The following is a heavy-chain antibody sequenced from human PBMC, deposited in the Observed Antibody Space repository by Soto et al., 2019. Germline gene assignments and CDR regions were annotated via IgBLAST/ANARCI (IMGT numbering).Heavy chain of an antibody. D-gene: IGHD2-21*02. CDR1: GYTFTSYG. Sequence: QVQLVQSGAEVKKPGASVKVSCKASGYTFTSYGISWVRQAPGQGLEWMGWISTYNGDTKYAQRLQGRVTMTPDTSTSTAYMEVRNLRSDDPAVYYCARGGGNSLSYFEYWVQATLVTVSS. V-gene: IGHV1-18*01. J-gene: IGHJ4*02. CDR2: ISTYNGDT. CDR3: ARGGGNSLSYFEY.